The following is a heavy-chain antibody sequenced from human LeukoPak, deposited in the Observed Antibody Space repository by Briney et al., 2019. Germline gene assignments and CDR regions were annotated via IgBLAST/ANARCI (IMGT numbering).Heavy chain of an antibody. Sequence: GGSLRLSCAASGFTVSINYMSWVRQAPGKGLEWVSVIYSGGNTYYADSVKGRFTISRDNSKNTVYLQMNSLRAEDTAVYYCAKDCGAAADCSWGQGTLVTVSS. CDR1: GFTVSINY. J-gene: IGHJ5*02. V-gene: IGHV3-53*01. CDR3: AKDCGAAADCS. CDR2: IYSGGNT. D-gene: IGHD6-13*01.